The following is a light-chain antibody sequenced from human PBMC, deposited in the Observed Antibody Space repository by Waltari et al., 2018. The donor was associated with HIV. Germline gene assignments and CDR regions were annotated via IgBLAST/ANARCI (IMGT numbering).Light chain of an antibody. V-gene: IGLV2-11*01. CDR1: NRDIGAYWY. CDR2: DVN. J-gene: IGLJ2*01. Sequence: QSALTQPRSVSGSPGQSVTISCTGTNRDIGAYWYVSWYQQHPGKAPKFMIFDVNKRPSGVPDRFSGSKSGTSATLAISGLRSEDAGDYYCEVWDDNLRGPVFGGGTTLTVL. CDR3: EVWDDNLRGPV.